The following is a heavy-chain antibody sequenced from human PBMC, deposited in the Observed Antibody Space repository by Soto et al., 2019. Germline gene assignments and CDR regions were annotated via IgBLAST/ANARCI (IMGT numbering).Heavy chain of an antibody. CDR2: ISSSSSYI. J-gene: IGHJ5*02. CDR1: GFTFSSYT. Sequence: GSLRLSCAASGFTFSSYTMNWVRQAPGKGLEWVSSISSSSSYIYYADSVKGRFTISRDNSKNTLYLQMNSLRAEDTAVYYCAKDRSLSNEYNWFDPWGQGTLVTVSS. CDR3: AKDRSLSNEYNWFDP. D-gene: IGHD4-4*01. V-gene: IGHV3-21*04.